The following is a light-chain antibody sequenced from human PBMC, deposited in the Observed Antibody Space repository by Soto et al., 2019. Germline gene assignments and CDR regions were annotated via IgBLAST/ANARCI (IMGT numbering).Light chain of an antibody. Sequence: EIVLTQSPGTLSLSPGERATLSCRASQSVSSSYLAWYQQKPGQAPRLLIYGASSRPTGIPDRFSGGGSGTDFTLSISSLEPEDFAFYFCQHRANWPLTFGGGTKVDI. CDR1: QSVSSSY. J-gene: IGKJ4*01. CDR2: GAS. V-gene: IGKV3D-20*02. CDR3: QHRANWPLT.